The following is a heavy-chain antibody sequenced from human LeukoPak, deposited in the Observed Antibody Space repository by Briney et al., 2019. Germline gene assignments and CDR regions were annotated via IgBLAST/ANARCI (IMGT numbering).Heavy chain of an antibody. CDR2: INHSGST. D-gene: IGHD1-26*01. Sequence: PSETLSLTCAVYGGSFSGYYWSWIRQPTGKGLEWIGEINHSGSTNYSPSLKSRVTISVDTSKNQFSLKLSSVTAADTAVYYCATRNSGSYSIWGQGTMVTVSS. J-gene: IGHJ3*02. V-gene: IGHV4-34*01. CDR1: GGSFSGYY. CDR3: ATRNSGSYSI.